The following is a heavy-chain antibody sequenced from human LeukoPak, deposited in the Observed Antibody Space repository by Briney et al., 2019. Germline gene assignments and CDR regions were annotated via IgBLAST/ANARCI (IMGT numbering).Heavy chain of an antibody. Sequence: GASVKVSCKASGYTFTGYYMHWVRQAPGQGLEWMGWINPNSGGTNYAQKFQGRVTMTRDTSISTAYMELSRLRSDDTAVYYCARVPYCSGGSCYSASNWFDPWGQGTLVTVSS. J-gene: IGHJ5*02. CDR1: GYTFTGYY. D-gene: IGHD2-15*01. V-gene: IGHV1-2*02. CDR2: INPNSGGT. CDR3: ARVPYCSGGSCYSASNWFDP.